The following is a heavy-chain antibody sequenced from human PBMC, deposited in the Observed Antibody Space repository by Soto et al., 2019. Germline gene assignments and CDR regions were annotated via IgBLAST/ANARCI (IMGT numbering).Heavy chain of an antibody. D-gene: IGHD6-13*01. CDR2: IYYTGST. V-gene: IGHV4-59*01. CDR3: ARGIPSGSSDGGGFDP. CDR1: GVSIISYY. Sequence: QVQLQESGPGLVKPSETLSLTCSVSGVSIISYYWTWIRQPPGKGLEWIGYIYYTGSTSSNPSLKSRVTISVDTSKNQFSLKLRSVTAADTAVYYCARGIPSGSSDGGGFDPWGQGILVTVSS. J-gene: IGHJ5*02.